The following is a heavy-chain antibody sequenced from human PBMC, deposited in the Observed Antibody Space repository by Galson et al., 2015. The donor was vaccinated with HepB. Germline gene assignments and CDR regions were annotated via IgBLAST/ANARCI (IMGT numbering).Heavy chain of an antibody. D-gene: IGHD2-15*01. J-gene: IGHJ6*02. CDR2: ISSSSSYT. CDR1: GFTFSDYY. CDR3: ARSQVVVVVAADYYYYGMDV. V-gene: IGHV3-11*06. Sequence: SLRLSCAASGFTFSDYYMSWIRQAPGKGLEWVSYISSSSSYTNYADSVKGRFTISRDNAKNSLYLQMNSLRAEDTAVYYCARSQVVVVVAADYYYYGMDVWGQGTTVTVSS.